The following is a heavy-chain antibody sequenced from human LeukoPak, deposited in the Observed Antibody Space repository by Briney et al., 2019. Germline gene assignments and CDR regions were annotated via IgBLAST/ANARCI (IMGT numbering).Heavy chain of an antibody. V-gene: IGHV1-18*01. CDR3: GKGSTGWSRDP. J-gene: IGHJ5*02. D-gene: IGHD6-19*01. Sequence: ASVTVSCKASGYTFTERGISWMRHVPGQGLEWMGWISATSGNTYYAETFQDRVTMTTDASTSTAYMELRDLTVDDKALYYCGKGSTGWSRDPWGQGTLVTVSS. CDR2: ISATSGNT. CDR1: GYTFTERG.